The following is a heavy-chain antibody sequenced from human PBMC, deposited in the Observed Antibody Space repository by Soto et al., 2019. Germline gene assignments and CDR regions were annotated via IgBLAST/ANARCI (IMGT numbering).Heavy chain of an antibody. Sequence: PGGSLRLSCAASGFTFSSYGMHWVRQAPGKGLEWVAVISYDGSNKYYADSVKGRFTISRDNSKNTLYLQMNSLRAEDTAVYYCAKEAATIPFDYWGQGTLVTVSS. V-gene: IGHV3-30*18. CDR1: GFTFSSYG. CDR3: AKEAATIPFDY. J-gene: IGHJ4*02. CDR2: ISYDGSNK. D-gene: IGHD5-12*01.